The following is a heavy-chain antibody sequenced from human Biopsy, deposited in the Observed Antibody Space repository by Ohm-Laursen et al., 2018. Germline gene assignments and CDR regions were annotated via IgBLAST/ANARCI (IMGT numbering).Heavy chain of an antibody. J-gene: IGHJ3*02. CDR1: GFSFSSYG. D-gene: IGHD1-1*01. CDR3: ARPTNARAGGAPFDI. V-gene: IGHV3-33*01. CDR2: LWYDGTNK. Sequence: RSLRLSCAASGFSFSSYGMHWVRQAPGKGLEWVAVLWYDGTNKYCADSVKGRFTISRDNSKNTLYLQMNSLRAEDTAMYYCARPTNARAGGAPFDIWGQGTMVTVSS.